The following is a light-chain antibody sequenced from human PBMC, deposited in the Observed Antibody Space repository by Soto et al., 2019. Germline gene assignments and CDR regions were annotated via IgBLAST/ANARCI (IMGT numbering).Light chain of an antibody. CDR2: GAS. V-gene: IGKV3-15*01. CDR1: QSVSSN. CDR3: QQYNNWPRRT. J-gene: IGKJ1*01. Sequence: EIVMTQSPATLSVSPGERATLSCRASQSVSSNLGWYQQKPGQAPRLLIYGASTRATGIPARFSGSGSGTEFTLTISSLQSEDFAVYYCQQYNNWPRRTFGQGTKVDTK.